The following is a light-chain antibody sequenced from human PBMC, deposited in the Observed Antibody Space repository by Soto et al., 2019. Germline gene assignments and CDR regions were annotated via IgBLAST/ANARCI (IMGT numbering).Light chain of an antibody. V-gene: IGKV1-5*01. J-gene: IGKJ1*01. Sequence: DIQMTQSPSTLSASVGDRVIITCRAGRSILSRLAWYQQKPGKAPKVLIYDASTLESGVPSRFSGSGSGTEFTLTISSLQPDDFATYYCHQYHSYKSFGQGTKVEIK. CDR3: HQYHSYKS. CDR1: RSILSR. CDR2: DAS.